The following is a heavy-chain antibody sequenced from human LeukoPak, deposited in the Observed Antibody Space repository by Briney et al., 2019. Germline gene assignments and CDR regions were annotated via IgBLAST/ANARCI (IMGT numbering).Heavy chain of an antibody. D-gene: IGHD2-8*01. J-gene: IGHJ4*02. CDR2: IWYDGSNK. CDR3: ARELGHGVFDY. V-gene: IGHV3-33*01. CDR1: GFTFSSYG. Sequence: GGSLRLSCAASGFTFSSYGMHWVRHAPGKGLEWVAVIWYDGSNKYYADSVKGRFTISRDNSKNTLYLQMNSLRAEDTAVYYCARELGHGVFDYWGQGTLVTVSS.